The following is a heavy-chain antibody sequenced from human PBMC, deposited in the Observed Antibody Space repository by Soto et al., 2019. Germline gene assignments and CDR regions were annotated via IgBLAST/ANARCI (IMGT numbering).Heavy chain of an antibody. CDR2: ISGSGGST. Sequence: EVQVLDSGGGLVQPGGSLRLSCAASGFTFTNYPMAWVRQAPAKGLEWVSTISGSGGSTFYADSVKGRFTICRDNSKNTVYLQMNSLRVEDTAVYYCAKRPLKFEGSSFDYWGQGTLVTVSS. V-gene: IGHV3-23*01. D-gene: IGHD3-10*01. CDR1: GFTFTNYP. J-gene: IGHJ4*02. CDR3: AKRPLKFEGSSFDY.